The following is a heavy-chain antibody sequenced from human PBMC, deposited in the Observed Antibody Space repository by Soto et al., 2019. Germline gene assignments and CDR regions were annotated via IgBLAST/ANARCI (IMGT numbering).Heavy chain of an antibody. CDR3: VRSPLSRPLPDDVFDA. J-gene: IGHJ3*01. Sequence: QMELVHSGAEVKTTGSSVKISCKASGYIYTYRYLHWVRQAPGQAFEWMGLITIYNGNTRYAQKLQPRVSINRETSLTAVYMEITGMNSDDTGRYYCVRSPLSRPLPDDVFDAWGPGTLVTVSS. CDR2: ITIYNGNT. CDR1: GYIYTYRY. V-gene: IGHV1-45*02.